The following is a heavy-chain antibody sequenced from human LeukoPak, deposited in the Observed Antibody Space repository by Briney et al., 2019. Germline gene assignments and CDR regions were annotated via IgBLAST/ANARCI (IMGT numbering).Heavy chain of an antibody. CDR1: GGSITNSSYY. J-gene: IGHJ5*02. Sequence: SEALSLSCTVSGGSITNSSYYWGWIRQPPGKGLEWIGSIYYSGTTYYNPSPKSRVTMSVDTSKNQFSLKLSSVTAADTAVYYCARGLSPRITIFGVVIGNWFDPWGQGTLVTVSS. CDR3: ARGLSPRITIFGVVIGNWFDP. D-gene: IGHD3-3*01. CDR2: IYYSGTT. V-gene: IGHV4-39*07.